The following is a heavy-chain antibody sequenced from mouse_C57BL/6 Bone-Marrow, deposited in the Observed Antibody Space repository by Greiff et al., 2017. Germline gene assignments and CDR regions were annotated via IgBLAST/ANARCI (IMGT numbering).Heavy chain of an antibody. Sequence: QVQLQQPGAELVKPGASVKLSCKASGYTFTSYWMQWVKQRPGQGLEWIGEIDPSDSYTNYNQKFKGKATLTVDPSSSTAYMQLSSLTSEDSAVYYCAREEDYYYGSSWGQGTLVTVSA. CDR2: IDPSDSYT. CDR3: AREEDYYYGSS. J-gene: IGHJ3*01. CDR1: GYTFTSYW. V-gene: IGHV1-50*01. D-gene: IGHD1-1*01.